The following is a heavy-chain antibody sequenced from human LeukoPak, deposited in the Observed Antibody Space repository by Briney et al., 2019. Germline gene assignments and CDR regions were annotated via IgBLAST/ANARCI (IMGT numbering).Heavy chain of an antibody. CDR2: IWYDGSNK. J-gene: IGHJ4*02. V-gene: IGHV3-33*01. Sequence: PGGSLRLFCAASGFTFSSYGMHWVRQAPGKGLEWVAVIWYDGSNKYYADSVKGRFTISRDNSKNTLYLQMNSLRAEDTAVYYCAREYCSGSSCYGGDLFDYWGQGTLVTVSS. D-gene: IGHD2-15*01. CDR1: GFTFSSYG. CDR3: AREYCSGSSCYGGDLFDY.